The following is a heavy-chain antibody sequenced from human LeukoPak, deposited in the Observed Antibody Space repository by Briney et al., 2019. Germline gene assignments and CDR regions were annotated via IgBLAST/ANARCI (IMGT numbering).Heavy chain of an antibody. D-gene: IGHD5-12*01. Sequence: GGSLRLSCVLSGLTFSDAWMSWVRQAPGKGLEWVGRIRNDRITDYAAPVQGRFSISRDNSKNTFYLQMNSLRTEDTGMYFCTWMDTIFTVDYWGQGTLVTVS. V-gene: IGHV3-15*01. J-gene: IGHJ4*02. CDR3: TWMDTIFTVDY. CDR2: IRNDRIT. CDR1: GLTFSDAW.